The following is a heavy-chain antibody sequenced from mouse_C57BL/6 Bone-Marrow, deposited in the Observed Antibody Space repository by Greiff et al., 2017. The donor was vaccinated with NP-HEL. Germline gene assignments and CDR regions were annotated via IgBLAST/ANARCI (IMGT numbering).Heavy chain of an antibody. D-gene: IGHD1-1*01. CDR3: ARGTVEGRYFDY. CDR1: GDKGRREG. Sequence: QVQLQQSGAELVKTGAEGKRGGKADGDKGRREGREGGKKRKGRGREGMGRIDPKRGGSKYNEKYKSKATRTVDKPSSTAYMQLSSLTSEDSAVYYCARGTVEGRYFDYWGQGTTLTVSS. V-gene: IGHV1-72*01. J-gene: IGHJ2*01. CDR2: IDPKRGGS.